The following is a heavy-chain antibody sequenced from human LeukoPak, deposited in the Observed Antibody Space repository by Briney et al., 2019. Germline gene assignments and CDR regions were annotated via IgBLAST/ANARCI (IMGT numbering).Heavy chain of an antibody. J-gene: IGHJ5*02. CDR1: GGSISSGGYY. D-gene: IGHD2/OR15-2a*01. Sequence: SETLSLTCTVSGGSISSGGYYWSWIRQHPGKGLEWIGYIYYSGSTYYNPSLKGRVTISVDTSKNQFSLKLSSVTAADTAVYYCALAASVPLSNWFDPWGQGTLVTVSS. CDR3: ALAASVPLSNWFDP. V-gene: IGHV4-31*03. CDR2: IYYSGST.